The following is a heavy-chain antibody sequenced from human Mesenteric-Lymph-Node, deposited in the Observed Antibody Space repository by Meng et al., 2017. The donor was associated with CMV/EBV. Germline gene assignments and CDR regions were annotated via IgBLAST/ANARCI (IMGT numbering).Heavy chain of an antibody. V-gene: IGHV1-69*06. CDR2: IIPVFGTA. Sequence: LVKVSCKASGGTFSNYAITWVRQAPEQGLEWMGGIIPVFGTANFAQKFQGRVTITADKSTSTAYMELSSLRSEDTAVYFCARVPNYDILTGRLGGYYYRLDVWGQGTTVTVSS. CDR3: ARVPNYDILTGRLGGYYYRLDV. D-gene: IGHD3-9*01. CDR1: GGTFSNYA. J-gene: IGHJ6*02.